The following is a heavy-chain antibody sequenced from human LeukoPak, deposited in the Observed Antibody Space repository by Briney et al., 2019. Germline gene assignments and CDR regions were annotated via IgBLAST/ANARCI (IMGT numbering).Heavy chain of an antibody. CDR3: ARHYMHYYYYMDV. CDR2: IYYSGST. V-gene: IGHV4-39*01. Sequence: PSETLSLTCTVSGGSISSSSYYWGWIRQPPGKGLEWIGSIYYSGSTYYNPSLKSRVTISVDTSKNQFSLKLSSVTAADTAVYYCARHYMHYYYYMDVWGKGTTVTVSS. CDR1: GGSISSSSYY. J-gene: IGHJ6*03.